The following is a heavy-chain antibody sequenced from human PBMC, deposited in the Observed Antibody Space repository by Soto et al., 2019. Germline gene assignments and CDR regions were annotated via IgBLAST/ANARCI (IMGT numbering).Heavy chain of an antibody. Sequence: EVQLLESGGGLVQPGGSLRLSCAASILSFDIYAMSWVRQAPGKGLEWVAATTGSGGTSYYAGSVKGRFTISRDNSKTTLYVQMDSLRAEDTGVYYCAKHRCYDLYSGMEDCGQGTKVPVYS. CDR2: TTGSGGTS. CDR1: ILSFDIYA. V-gene: IGHV3-23*01. J-gene: IGHJ6*02. CDR3: AKHRCYDLYSGMED. D-gene: IGHD2-15*01.